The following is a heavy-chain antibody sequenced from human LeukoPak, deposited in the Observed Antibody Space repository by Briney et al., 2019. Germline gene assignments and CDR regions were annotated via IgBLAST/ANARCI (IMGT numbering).Heavy chain of an antibody. CDR1: GFAFSNAW. CDR3: ATAVSRYTLTWGGFDI. Sequence: GGSLRLSCAASGFAFSNAWMNWVRQAPRKGLEWVGRIRRITDGGTTDYAAPVKGRFTISRDDSKNTLYLQMNSLKTEDAGVYYCATAVSRYTLTWGGFDIWGQGTRVTVSS. J-gene: IGHJ3*02. V-gene: IGHV3-15*01. CDR2: IRRITDGGTT. D-gene: IGHD1-14*01.